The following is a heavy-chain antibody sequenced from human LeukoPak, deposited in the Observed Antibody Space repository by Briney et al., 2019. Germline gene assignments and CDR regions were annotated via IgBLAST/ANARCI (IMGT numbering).Heavy chain of an antibody. CDR3: ARPVIAVAGKYYYYYYMDV. J-gene: IGHJ6*03. Sequence: PGGSLRLSCAASGFTFSSYWMSWVRQAPGKGLEWVANIKQDGSEKYYVDSVKGRFTISRDNAKNSLYLQMNSLRAEDTAVYYCARPVIAVAGKYYYYYYMDVWGKGTTVTVSS. V-gene: IGHV3-7*03. CDR2: IKQDGSEK. CDR1: GFTFSSYW. D-gene: IGHD6-19*01.